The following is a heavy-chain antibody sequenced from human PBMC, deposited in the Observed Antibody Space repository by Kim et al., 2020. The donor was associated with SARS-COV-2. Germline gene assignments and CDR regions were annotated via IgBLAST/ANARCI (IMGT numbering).Heavy chain of an antibody. CDR3: ARPPTSPDIT. CDR2: IKPDGSNT. Sequence: GGSLRLSCTASGFTFSNSWMSWVRQAPGKGLEWVAAIKPDGSNTYYVDSVKGRFTISRDNAKNSLSLQMNSLRAEDTAVYYCARPPTSPDITWGKGNLVT. V-gene: IGHV3-7*03. J-gene: IGHJ5*02. CDR1: GFTFSNSW.